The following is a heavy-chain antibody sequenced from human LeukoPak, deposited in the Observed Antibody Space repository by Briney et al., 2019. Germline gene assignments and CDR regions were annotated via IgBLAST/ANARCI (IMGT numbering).Heavy chain of an antibody. D-gene: IGHD4-17*01. V-gene: IGHV4-61*08. CDR1: GGSISSGGYY. CDR2: IYYSGST. CDR3: ARERYGDYVSWFDP. J-gene: IGHJ5*02. Sequence: SQTLSLTCAVSGGSISSGGYYWSWIRQPPGKGLEWIGYIYYSGSTNYNPSLKSRVTISVDTSKNQSSLKLSSVTAADTAVYYCARERYGDYVSWFDPWGQGTLVTVSS.